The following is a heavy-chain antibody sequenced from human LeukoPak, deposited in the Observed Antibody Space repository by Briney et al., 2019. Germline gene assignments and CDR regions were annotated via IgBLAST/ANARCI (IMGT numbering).Heavy chain of an antibody. CDR2: IDGGGSST. D-gene: IGHD3-22*01. J-gene: IGHJ4*01. CDR3: ARGPGSSGGAYVDDY. Sequence: GGSLRLSCGASGFTFSYHWMHWVHQVPGKGLLWVSRIDGGGSSTSYADSVKGRFSISRDNAKSTLYLQMSSLRAEDTAVYYCARGPGSSGGAYVDDYWGPGTLVTVSS. CDR1: GFTFSYHW. V-gene: IGHV3-74*01.